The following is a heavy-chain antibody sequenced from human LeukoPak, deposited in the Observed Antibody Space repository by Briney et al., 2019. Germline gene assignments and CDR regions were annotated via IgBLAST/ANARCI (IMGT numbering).Heavy chain of an antibody. D-gene: IGHD3-3*01. Sequence: GGSLRLSCTASGFTSGDYAMSWFRQAPGKGLEWVGFIRSKAYGGTTEYAASVKGRFTISRDDSKSIAYLQMNSLKTEDTAVYYCTRVLRFLEWLLLPYYYYGMDVWGQGTTVTVSS. J-gene: IGHJ6*02. V-gene: IGHV3-49*03. CDR3: TRVLRFLEWLLLPYYYYGMDV. CDR1: GFTSGDYA. CDR2: IRSKAYGGTT.